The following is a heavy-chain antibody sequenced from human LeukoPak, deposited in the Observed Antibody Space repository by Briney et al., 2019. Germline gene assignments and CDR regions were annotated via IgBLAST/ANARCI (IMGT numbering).Heavy chain of an antibody. V-gene: IGHV4-39*01. D-gene: IGHD4-11*01. CDR3: ARGSFLSSNWYYFDY. CDR1: GGSISSSGYY. Sequence: SETLSLTCTVSGGSISSSGYYWGWIRQPPGKGLEWIGSIYYGGSTYYNPSLKSRVTISVDKSKNQLSLKLSSVTAADTAVYYCARGSFLSSNWYYFDYWGQGTLVTVSS. CDR2: IYYGGST. J-gene: IGHJ4*02.